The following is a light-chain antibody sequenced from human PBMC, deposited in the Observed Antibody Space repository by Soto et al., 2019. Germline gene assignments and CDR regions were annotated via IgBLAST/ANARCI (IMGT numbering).Light chain of an antibody. J-gene: IGLJ1*01. CDR1: KNDIGVYDF. CDR2: EVV. V-gene: IGLV2-8*01. CDR3: KSYAGSNTYV. Sequence: QSVLAQPPSASGSPGQSVTISCTGTKNDIGVYDFVSWYQHHPGKAPRLIIYEVVQRPSGVPDRFSGSKSGNTASLTVSGLQAADEADYFRKSYAGSNTYVFGSGTRSPS.